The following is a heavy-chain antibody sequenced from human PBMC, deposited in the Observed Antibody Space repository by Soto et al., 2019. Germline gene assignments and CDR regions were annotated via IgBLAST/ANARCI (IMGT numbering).Heavy chain of an antibody. CDR3: ARRVPAAIYNWFDP. CDR1: GGSFSGYY. V-gene: IGHV4-34*01. Sequence: PSETLSLTCAVYGGSFSGYYWSWIRQPPGKGLEWIGEINHSGSTNYNPSLKSRVTISVDTSKNQFSLKLSSVTAADTAVYYCARRVPAAIYNWFDPWGQGTLVTVSS. CDR2: INHSGST. J-gene: IGHJ5*02. D-gene: IGHD2-2*01.